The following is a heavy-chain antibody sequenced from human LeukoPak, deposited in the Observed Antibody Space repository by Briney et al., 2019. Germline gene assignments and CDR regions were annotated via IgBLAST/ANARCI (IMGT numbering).Heavy chain of an antibody. D-gene: IGHD5-18*01. V-gene: IGHV4-59*01. CDR3: ARGTGTAMPKGLGY. CDR1: GGSIGSYY. Sequence: PSETLSLTCTVSGGSIGSYYWSWIRQPPGKGLEWIGYIYYSGSTNYNPSLKSRVTISVDTSKNQFSLKLSSVTAADTAVYYCARGTGTAMPKGLGYWGQGTLVTVSS. J-gene: IGHJ4*02. CDR2: IYYSGST.